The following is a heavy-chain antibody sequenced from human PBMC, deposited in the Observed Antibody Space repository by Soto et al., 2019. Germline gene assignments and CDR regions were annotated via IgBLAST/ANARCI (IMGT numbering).Heavy chain of an antibody. D-gene: IGHD3-16*01. V-gene: IGHV4-39*06. Sequence: ASETLSLTCTVSGGSISSSSYYWGWIRQPPGKGLEWIGSIFYTGSTYYSPSLKSRLTITEDTSKNQVVLRMTKMDPVDTATYFCAHCRGGVASFWGQGTLVTVSS. CDR2: IFYTGST. CDR1: GGSISSSSYY. J-gene: IGHJ4*02. CDR3: AHCRGGVASF.